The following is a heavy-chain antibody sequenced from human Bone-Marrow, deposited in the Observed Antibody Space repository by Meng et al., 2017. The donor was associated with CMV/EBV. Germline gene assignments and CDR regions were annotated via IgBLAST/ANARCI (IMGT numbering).Heavy chain of an antibody. Sequence: SETLSLTCTVFGGSINSYYWSWIRQPPGKGLEWIGYIYYSGSTNYNPSLESRVTISIDTSKHQFSLKLTSVTAADTAVYYCARGGYSSPSVQTVWGRGTLVTVSS. CDR2: IYYSGST. J-gene: IGHJ1*01. CDR1: GGSINSYY. CDR3: ARGGYSSPSVQTV. V-gene: IGHV4-59*01. D-gene: IGHD6-6*01.